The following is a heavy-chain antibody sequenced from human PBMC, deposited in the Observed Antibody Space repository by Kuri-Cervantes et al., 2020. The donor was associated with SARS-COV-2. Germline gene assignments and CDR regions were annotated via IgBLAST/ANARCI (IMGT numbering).Heavy chain of an antibody. CDR2: ISSSSSYI. Sequence: LSLTCAASGFTFSSYSMNWVRQAPGKGLEWVSSISSSSSYIYYADSVKGRFTISRDNAKNSLYLQMNSLRAEDTAVYYCARVEWYNWNLFDAFDIWGQGTMVTVSS. D-gene: IGHD1-20*01. CDR1: GFTFSSYS. V-gene: IGHV3-21*01. CDR3: ARVEWYNWNLFDAFDI. J-gene: IGHJ3*02.